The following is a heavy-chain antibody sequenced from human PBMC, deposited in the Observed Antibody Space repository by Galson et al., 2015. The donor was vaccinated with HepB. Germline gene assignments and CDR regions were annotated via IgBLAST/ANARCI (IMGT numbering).Heavy chain of an antibody. Sequence: SLRLSCAASGFTFSTYAMTWVRQAPGMGLEWVSAVSTNGRRTYHADSVKGRFTISRDNSKNTLYLQMNSLRVEDTAVYYCAKEFRGLISQFDYWGQGILVTVSS. CDR3: AKEFRGLISQFDY. CDR2: VSTNGRRT. V-gene: IGHV3-23*01. CDR1: GFTFSTYA. D-gene: IGHD3-10*01. J-gene: IGHJ4*02.